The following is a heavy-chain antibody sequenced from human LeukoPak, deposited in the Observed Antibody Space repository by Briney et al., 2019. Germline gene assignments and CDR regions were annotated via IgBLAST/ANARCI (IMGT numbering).Heavy chain of an antibody. J-gene: IGHJ4*02. V-gene: IGHV4-30-4*01. Sequence: PSETLSLTCTVSGVSVRTSDYYWSWIRQPPGTGLEWIAYIRYSGNTYYNPSLKSRVTISIDMSKNQFSLKLSSVTAADTAVYFCARVQSGDNSDYVWGSYRPSYFDSWGQGTLVTVSS. CDR3: ARVQSGDNSDYVWGSYRPSYFDS. D-gene: IGHD3-16*02. CDR2: IRYSGNT. CDR1: GVSVRTSDYY.